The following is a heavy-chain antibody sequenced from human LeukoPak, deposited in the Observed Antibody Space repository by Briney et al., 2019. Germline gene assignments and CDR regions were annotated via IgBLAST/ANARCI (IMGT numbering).Heavy chain of an antibody. CDR3: ARLPYPYDSSGSPPLDY. CDR2: IYYSGST. D-gene: IGHD3-22*01. CDR1: GGSISSSNNY. J-gene: IGHJ4*02. Sequence: PSETLSLTCTVSGGSISSSNNYWGWIRQPPGKGLEWIGSIYYSGSTYYNPSLKSRVAISVDTSKNQFSLKLSSVTAADTAVYYCARLPYPYDSSGSPPLDYWGQGTLVTVSS. V-gene: IGHV4-39*01.